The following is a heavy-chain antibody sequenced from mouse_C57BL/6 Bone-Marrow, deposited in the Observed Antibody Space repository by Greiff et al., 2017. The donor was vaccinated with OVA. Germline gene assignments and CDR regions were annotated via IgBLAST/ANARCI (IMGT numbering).Heavy chain of an antibody. J-gene: IGHJ2*01. CDR2: IYPGSGST. CDR1: GYTFTSYC. V-gene: IGHV1-55*01. CDR3: ASLYYFDD. Sequence: VQLQQSGAELVKPGASVKLSCKASGYTFTSYCITWVKQRPGPGLEWIGDIYPGSGSTNYNEKFKSKATLTVDPSSSSADKQLSSLTSEDSAVYYCASLYYFDDWGQGTTRTVSS.